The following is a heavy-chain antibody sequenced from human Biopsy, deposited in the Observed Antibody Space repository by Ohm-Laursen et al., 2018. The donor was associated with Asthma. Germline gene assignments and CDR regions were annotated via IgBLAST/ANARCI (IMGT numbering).Heavy chain of an antibody. J-gene: IGHJ4*02. D-gene: IGHD3-22*01. CDR1: GGSITSSSYY. Sequence: TLSLTCAVSGGSITSSSYYWGWIRQPPGKGMEWIGSMYHSGSPHYHPSLKSRATISVDTSKNQLSLKMSSVTAADTAVYFCVRHQYSSSWSTFDYWGQGALVTVSS. CDR3: VRHQYSSSWSTFDY. V-gene: IGHV4-39*01. CDR2: MYHSGSP.